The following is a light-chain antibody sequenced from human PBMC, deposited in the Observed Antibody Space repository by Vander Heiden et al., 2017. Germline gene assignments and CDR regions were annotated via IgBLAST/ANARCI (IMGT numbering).Light chain of an antibody. J-gene: IGKJ1*01. CDR3: QQYNSFPET. CDR2: EAS. Sequence: DIQMTQSPSTLSASVGDRFIITCRASQSISRYLAWYQHKPGQVPNLLLYEASSLQSGVPSRFSGGGSGTEFTLTISSLQPDDFATSYCQQYNSFPETFGQGTKVDIK. CDR1: QSISRY. V-gene: IGKV1-5*03.